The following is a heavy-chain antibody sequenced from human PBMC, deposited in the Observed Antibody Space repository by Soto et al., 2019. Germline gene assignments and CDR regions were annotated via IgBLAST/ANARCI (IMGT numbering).Heavy chain of an antibody. V-gene: IGHV1-69*12. CDR1: GGTFSKYA. D-gene: IGHD6-19*01. Sequence: QVQLVQSGAEVKKPGSSVKVSCKASGGTFSKYAISWVRQAPGQGLEWMGGITPFFGTVNYAQKFQGRVTITADESMSTAYMELSRLRSEDTAVYYCAQTLGLAVAGPGRFDLWGRGTLVTVSS. CDR3: AQTLGLAVAGPGRFDL. CDR2: ITPFFGTV. J-gene: IGHJ2*01.